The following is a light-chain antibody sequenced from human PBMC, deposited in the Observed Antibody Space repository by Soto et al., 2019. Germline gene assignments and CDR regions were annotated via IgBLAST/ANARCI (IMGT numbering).Light chain of an antibody. V-gene: IGKV3-15*01. CDR3: QQSVT. CDR1: QSVSSN. J-gene: IGKJ1*01. CDR2: GAS. Sequence: EIVMTQSPATLSVSPGERATLSCRASQSVSSNLAWYQQKPGQAPRLLIYGASTRATGIPARFSGSGSGTEFTLTISSLQSEDFAVYYCQQSVTFGQGTKVDIK.